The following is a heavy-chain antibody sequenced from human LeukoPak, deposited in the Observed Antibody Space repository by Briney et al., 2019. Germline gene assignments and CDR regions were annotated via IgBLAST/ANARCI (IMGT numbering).Heavy chain of an antibody. CDR3: ARDPVPYYYVPGD. Sequence: PSETLSLTCSVSGGSISSSSYYWNWIRQPPGKGLEWIGSLYYSGSTDYNSSLKSRVTLSIDTSKNQFFLKLRSVTAADTAVYFCARDPVPYYYVPGDWGQGALVTVSP. V-gene: IGHV4-39*07. CDR2: LYYSGST. J-gene: IGHJ4*02. D-gene: IGHD3-10*02. CDR1: GGSISSSSYY.